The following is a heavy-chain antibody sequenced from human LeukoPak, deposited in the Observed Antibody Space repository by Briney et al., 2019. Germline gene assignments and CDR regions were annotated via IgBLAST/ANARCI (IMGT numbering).Heavy chain of an antibody. J-gene: IGHJ5*02. CDR3: ARGGTTFFSGSGTHP. V-gene: IGHV4-34*01. CDR2: INRRGTT. Sequence: SETLSLTCGVSGGSFSGYVWTWIRQPPGRGLEWIGEINRRGTTYYNPSLESRLAIYLDTSQNQFSLNLTSVTAADTAVYFCARGGTTFFSGSGTHPWGQGTLVAVSS. D-gene: IGHD3-10*01. CDR1: GGSFSGYV.